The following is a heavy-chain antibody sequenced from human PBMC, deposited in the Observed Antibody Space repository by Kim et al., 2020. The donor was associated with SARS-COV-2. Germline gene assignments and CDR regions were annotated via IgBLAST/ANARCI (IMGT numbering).Heavy chain of an antibody. CDR1: GGSISSGGYY. D-gene: IGHD6-13*01. J-gene: IGHJ5*02. Sequence: SETLSLTCTVSGGSISSGGYYWSWIRQHPGKGLEWIGYIYYSGSTNYNPSLKSRVTISVDKSKNQFSLKLSSVTAADTAVYYCARGGIAAAGRPGRDWFDPWGQGTLVTVSS. V-gene: IGHV4-31*03. CDR2: IYYSGST. CDR3: ARGGIAAAGRPGRDWFDP.